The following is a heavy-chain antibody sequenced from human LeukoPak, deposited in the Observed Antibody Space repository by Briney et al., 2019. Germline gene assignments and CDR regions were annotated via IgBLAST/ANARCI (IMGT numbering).Heavy chain of an antibody. CDR1: GFTFTNYW. CDR2: INQDESVK. V-gene: IGHV3-7*01. Sequence: GGSLRLSCAASGFTFTNYWMTWVRQAPGKGLEFVANINQDESVKNYVDSVKGRFTISRDNAEDSLHLQMNSLRVEDTAVYYCARDPGSSAFDYWGQGTLVTVSS. J-gene: IGHJ4*02. D-gene: IGHD5/OR15-5a*01. CDR3: ARDPGSSAFDY.